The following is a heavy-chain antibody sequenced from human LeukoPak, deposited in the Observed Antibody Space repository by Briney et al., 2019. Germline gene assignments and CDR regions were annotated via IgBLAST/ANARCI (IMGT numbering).Heavy chain of an antibody. CDR2: INTDGSST. D-gene: IGHD2-2*02. J-gene: IGHJ4*02. V-gene: IGHV3-74*01. Sequence: GGSLRLSCAASGFTFSSYWMHWVRQAPGKGLVWVSRINTDGSSTSYADSVKGRFTISRDNAKNTLYLQMNSLRAKDTAVYYCARKQPAAIKSFDYWGQGTLVTVSS. CDR3: ARKQPAAIKSFDY. CDR1: GFTFSSYW.